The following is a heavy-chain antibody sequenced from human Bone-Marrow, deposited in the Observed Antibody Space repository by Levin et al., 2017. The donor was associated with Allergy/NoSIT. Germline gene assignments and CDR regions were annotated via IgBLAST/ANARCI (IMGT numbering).Heavy chain of an antibody. J-gene: IGHJ6*02. CDR1: GFTVSSNY. V-gene: IGHV3-66*01. Sequence: GGSLRLSCAVSGFTVSSNYISWVRQAPGKGLEWVSIIYSNSRTYYADSVKGRFTISRDSSKNTIYLQMNSLRAEDTAVYYCGRESTQKIYAMDVWGQGTTVTVSS. CDR2: IYSNSRT. CDR3: GRESTQKIYAMDV.